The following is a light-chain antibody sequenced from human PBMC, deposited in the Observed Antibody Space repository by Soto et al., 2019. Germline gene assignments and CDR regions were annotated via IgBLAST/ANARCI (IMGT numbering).Light chain of an antibody. CDR2: GAS. J-gene: IGKJ3*01. CDR3: QHRKNLPFS. V-gene: IGKV3-11*01. CDR1: QSVSRR. Sequence: GLTQSPGTLSLSPGCRSTLSCRASQSVSRRLAWYQQRPGQSPRLLISGASYRATGIPARFSGSGSGTDFTLTISCLEPEDFAVYYCQHRKNLPFSFGPGSKADIK.